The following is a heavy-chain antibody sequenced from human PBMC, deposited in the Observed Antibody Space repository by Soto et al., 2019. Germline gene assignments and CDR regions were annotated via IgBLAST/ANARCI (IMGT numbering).Heavy chain of an antibody. CDR3: ANPHGDYANDF. D-gene: IGHD4-17*01. CDR2: ISTSGGGT. J-gene: IGHJ4*02. V-gene: IGHV3-23*01. Sequence: GGSLRLSCAASGFTFSSYAMSWVRQAPGKGLEWVSAISTSGGGTYYADSVKGRFTISRDNSKNTLYLQMNSLRAEDTAVYYCANPHGDYANDFWGQGILVTVSS. CDR1: GFTFSSYA.